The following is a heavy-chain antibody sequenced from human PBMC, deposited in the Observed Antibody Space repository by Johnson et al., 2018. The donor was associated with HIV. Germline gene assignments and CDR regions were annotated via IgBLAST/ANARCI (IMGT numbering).Heavy chain of an antibody. CDR1: GFTFDDYG. V-gene: IGHV3-30*18. CDR2: ISYDGSNK. D-gene: IGHD2-15*01. CDR3: AKWKYCSGDNCYSEFGVFDDAFDI. J-gene: IGHJ3*02. Sequence: QVQLVESGGGVVRPGGSLRLSCGASGFTFDDYGMSWVRQAPGKGLEWVAVISYDGSNKYYADSVKGRFTISSDNSKKTLYLQMNSLRAEDTAVYYCAKWKYCSGDNCYSEFGVFDDAFDIWGQGTMVTVSS.